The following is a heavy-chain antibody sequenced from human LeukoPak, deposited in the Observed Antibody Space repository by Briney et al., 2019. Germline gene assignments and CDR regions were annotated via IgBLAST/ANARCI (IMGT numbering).Heavy chain of an antibody. CDR2: ISWNSGSI. J-gene: IGHJ4*02. D-gene: IGHD6-13*01. CDR3: AKGVYGSSFDYFDY. V-gene: IGHV3-9*01. CDR1: GFTFDDYA. Sequence: GGSLRLSCAASGFTFDDYAMHWVRQAPGKGLEWVSGISWNSGSIGYADSVKGRFTISRDNAKNSLYLQMNSLRAEDTALYYCAKGVYGSSFDYFDYWGQGTLVTVSS.